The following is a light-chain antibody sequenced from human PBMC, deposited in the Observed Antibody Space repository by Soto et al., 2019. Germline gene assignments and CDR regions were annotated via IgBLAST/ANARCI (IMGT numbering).Light chain of an antibody. Sequence: DIVMTQSPDSLAVSLGERATINCKSSQSVLDSSNNKNYLTWYQQKPGQPPKLLIYWASTRESRVPDRFSGGGSGTDFTLTIISLQAEDVASYYWQQNYIKYTIGPGTKLESK. J-gene: IGKJ2*01. V-gene: IGKV4-1*01. CDR1: QSVLDSSNNKNY. CDR2: WAS. CDR3: QQNYIKYT.